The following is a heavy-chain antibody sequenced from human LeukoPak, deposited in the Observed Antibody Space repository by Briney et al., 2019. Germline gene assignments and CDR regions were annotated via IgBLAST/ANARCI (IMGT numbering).Heavy chain of an antibody. J-gene: IGHJ4*02. D-gene: IGHD1-26*01. Sequence: PGGSLRLSCAASGFTFSSYWMHWVRQAPGKGLEWVAVISYDGSNKYYADSVKGRFTISRDNPKNTLYLQMNSLRAEDTAVYYCARQKWDSFDYWGQGTLVTVSS. CDR2: ISYDGSNK. CDR1: GFTFSSYW. CDR3: ARQKWDSFDY. V-gene: IGHV3-30-3*01.